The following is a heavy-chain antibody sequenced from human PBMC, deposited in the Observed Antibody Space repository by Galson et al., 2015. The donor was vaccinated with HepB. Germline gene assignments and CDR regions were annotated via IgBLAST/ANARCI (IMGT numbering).Heavy chain of an antibody. V-gene: IGHV3-21*01. CDR2: ISSSSSYI. Sequence: SLRLSCAASGFTFSSYSMNWVRQAPGKGLEWVSSISSSSSYIYYADSVKGRFTISRDNAKNSLYLQVNSLRAEDTAVYYCARVAVYAVSHNVDYWGQGTRVTVSS. D-gene: IGHD2-8*01. CDR3: ARVAVYAVSHNVDY. J-gene: IGHJ4*02. CDR1: GFTFSSYS.